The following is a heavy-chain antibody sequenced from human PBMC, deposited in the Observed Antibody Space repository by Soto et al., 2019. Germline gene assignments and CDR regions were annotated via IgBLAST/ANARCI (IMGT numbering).Heavy chain of an antibody. V-gene: IGHV4-59*01. Sequence: SETLSLTCTVSGGSISSYYWSWIRQPPGKGLEWIGYIYYSGSTNYNPSLKSRVTISVDTSKNQFSLKLSSVTAADTAVYYCARDFDSSGYYDYWGQGTLVTVSS. CDR1: GGSISSYY. CDR2: IYYSGST. D-gene: IGHD3-22*01. CDR3: ARDFDSSGYYDY. J-gene: IGHJ4*02.